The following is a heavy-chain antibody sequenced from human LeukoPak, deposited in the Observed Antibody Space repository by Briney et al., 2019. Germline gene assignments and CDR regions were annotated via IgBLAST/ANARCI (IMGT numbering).Heavy chain of an antibody. D-gene: IGHD5-18*01. Sequence: GGSLRLSCAASGFTFSSHWMSWVRQAQGKGLEWVANMTKDGSEKYYVDAVKGRFTISRDNAKTSLYLQMNSLRAEDTAVYYCARDLSGIAGYTYGRGIDYWGQGTLVTVSS. CDR2: MTKDGSEK. V-gene: IGHV3-7*01. CDR3: ARDLSGIAGYTYGRGIDY. CDR1: GFTFSSHW. J-gene: IGHJ4*02.